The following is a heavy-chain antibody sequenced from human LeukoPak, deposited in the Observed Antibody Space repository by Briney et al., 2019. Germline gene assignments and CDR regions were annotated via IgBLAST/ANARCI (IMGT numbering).Heavy chain of an antibody. CDR3: AKRGVVIRVILVGFHKEAYYFES. CDR2: IWFDGSKI. CDR1: GLTLSNSG. J-gene: IGHJ4*02. D-gene: IGHD3/OR15-3a*01. Sequence: PGGSLRLSCAASGLTLSNSGMHWVRQAPGKGLEWVAVIWFDGSKIYYADSVKGRFTISRDNPKNTLYLQMNSLRAEDTAVYFCAKRGVVIRVILVGFHKEAYYFESWGQGALVTVSS. V-gene: IGHV3-33*06.